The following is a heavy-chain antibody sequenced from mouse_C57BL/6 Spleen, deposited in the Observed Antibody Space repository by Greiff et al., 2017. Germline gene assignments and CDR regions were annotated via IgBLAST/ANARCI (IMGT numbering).Heavy chain of an antibody. CDR2: ISSGGSYT. D-gene: IGHD1-3*01. J-gene: IGHJ2*01. CDR1: GFTFSSYG. CDR3: ARLLEWDYFDY. V-gene: IGHV5-6*01. Sequence: EVQVVESGGDLVKPGGSLKLSCAASGFTFSSYGMSWVRQTPDKRLEWVATISSGGSYTYYPDSVKGRFTISRDNAKNTLYLQMSGLKSEDTAMYYCARLLEWDYFDYWGQGTTLTVSS.